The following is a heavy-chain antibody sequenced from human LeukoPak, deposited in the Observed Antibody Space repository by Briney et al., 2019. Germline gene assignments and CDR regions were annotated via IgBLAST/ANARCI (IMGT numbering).Heavy chain of an antibody. CDR1: GFTFSSYA. J-gene: IGHJ3*02. Sequence: QTGGSLRLSCAAAGFTFSSYAMSLVRQAPGKGLEWVSAISGSGGSTYYADSVKGRFTISRDNSKNTLYLQMNSLRAEDTAVYYCANLLSPYYYDSSGRLDAFDIWGQGTMVTVSS. D-gene: IGHD3-22*01. V-gene: IGHV3-23*01. CDR2: ISGSGGST. CDR3: ANLLSPYYYDSSGRLDAFDI.